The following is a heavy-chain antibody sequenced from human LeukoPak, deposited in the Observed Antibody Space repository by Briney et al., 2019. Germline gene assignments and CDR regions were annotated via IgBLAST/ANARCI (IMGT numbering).Heavy chain of an antibody. CDR2: IFYSGST. CDR1: GDSISHYY. Sequence: PSETLSLTCTVSGDSISHYYWSWMRQPPGKGLEWIGYIFYSGSTNYNPSLKSRVIISVDTSRNQFSLKLNSLTAADTAVYYCARGSSAPRWFPFDYWGQGTLVTVSS. V-gene: IGHV4-59*01. J-gene: IGHJ4*02. CDR3: ARGSSAPRWFPFDY. D-gene: IGHD4-23*01.